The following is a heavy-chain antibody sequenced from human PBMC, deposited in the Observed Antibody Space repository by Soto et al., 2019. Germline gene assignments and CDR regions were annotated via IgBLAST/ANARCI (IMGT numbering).Heavy chain of an antibody. CDR3: ARDRVVRGVIRYYGMDV. CDR2: IYSGGST. V-gene: IGHV3-66*01. CDR1: GFTVSSNY. J-gene: IGHJ6*02. Sequence: GGSLRLSCAASGFTVSSNYMSWVRQAPGKGLEWVSVIYSGGSTYYADSVKGRFTISRDNSKNTLYLQMNSLRAEDTAVYYCARDRVVRGVIRYYGMDVWGQGTTVTVSS. D-gene: IGHD3-10*01.